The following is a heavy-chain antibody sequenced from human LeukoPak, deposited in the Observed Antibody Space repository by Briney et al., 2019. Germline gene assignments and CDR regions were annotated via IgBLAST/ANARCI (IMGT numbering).Heavy chain of an antibody. V-gene: IGHV3-33*01. CDR3: ARSPHPFFYYFDY. Sequence: PGGSLRLSCAASGFTFSSYGMHWARQAPGKGLEWVAVIWYDGSNKYYADSVKGRFTISRDNSKNTLYLQMNSLRAEDTAVYYCARSPHPFFYYFDYWGQGTLVTVSS. CDR1: GFTFSSYG. CDR2: IWYDGSNK. J-gene: IGHJ4*02.